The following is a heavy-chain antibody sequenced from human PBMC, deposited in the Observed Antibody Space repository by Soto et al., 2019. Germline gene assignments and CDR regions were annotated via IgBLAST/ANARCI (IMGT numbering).Heavy chain of an antibody. V-gene: IGHV3-21*01. J-gene: IGHJ4*02. Sequence: EVQLVESGGGLVKPGGSLRLSCAASGFTFKLYTMHWVRQAPGKGLEWVSFCTPSSSSISYADSVEGRFTISRHNARNSLYLQIHTLRAEDPAVYYCARDAGSSLDHWGQGTLVTVSS. CDR2: CTPSSSSI. CDR1: GFTFKLYT. CDR3: ARDAGSSLDH.